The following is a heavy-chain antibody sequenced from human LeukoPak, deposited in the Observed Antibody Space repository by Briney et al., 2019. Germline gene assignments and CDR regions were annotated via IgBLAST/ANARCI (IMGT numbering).Heavy chain of an antibody. D-gene: IGHD1-26*01. Sequence: GESLKISCEGSGYSFTSYWIGWVRQMPGKGLEWMGIIYPGDSDTRYSPSFQGQVTISADKSISTAYLQWSSLKASDTAMYYCARRLYYSGSYLSESSFDYWGQGTLVTVSS. J-gene: IGHJ4*02. CDR1: GYSFTSYW. CDR3: ARRLYYSGSYLSESSFDY. V-gene: IGHV5-51*01. CDR2: IYPGDSDT.